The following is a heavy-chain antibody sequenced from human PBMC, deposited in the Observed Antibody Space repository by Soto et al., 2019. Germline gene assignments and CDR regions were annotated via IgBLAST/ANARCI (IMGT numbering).Heavy chain of an antibody. J-gene: IGHJ4*02. Sequence: SVKVSCKASRGTFRSYAISWVRQAPGQGLEWMGGIIPIFGTANYAQKFQGRVTITADESTSTAYMELSSLRSEDTAVYYCARTRIFGVVSYDYWGQGTLVTVSS. CDR1: RGTFRSYA. D-gene: IGHD3-3*01. CDR2: IIPIFGTA. CDR3: ARTRIFGVVSYDY. V-gene: IGHV1-69*13.